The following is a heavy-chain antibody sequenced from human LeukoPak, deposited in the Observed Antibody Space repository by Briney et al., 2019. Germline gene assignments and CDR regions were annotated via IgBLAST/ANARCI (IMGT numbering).Heavy chain of an antibody. V-gene: IGHV5-51*01. D-gene: IGHD5-18*01. CDR3: ARPCGYSYGGPDRFDY. CDR2: IYPGDSDT. J-gene: IGHJ4*02. CDR1: GYSFPSYW. Sequence: GESLKISCKGPGYSFPSYWIGWVRQMPGKGLEWMGIIYPGDSDTRYSPSFQGQVTISADKSIRTAYLQWSSLKASDTAMYYCARPCGYSYGGPDRFDYWGQGTLVTVSS.